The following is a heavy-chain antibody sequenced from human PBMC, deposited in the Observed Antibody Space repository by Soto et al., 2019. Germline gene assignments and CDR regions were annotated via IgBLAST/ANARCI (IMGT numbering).Heavy chain of an antibody. CDR1: GGSISSYY. CDR2: IYYSGST. Sequence: SETLSLTCTVSGGSISSYYWSWIRQPPGKGLEWIGYIYYSGSTNYNPSLKSRVTISVDTSKNQFSLKLSSVTAADTAVYYCASTDSSGITSYFDYWGQGTLDIVSS. J-gene: IGHJ4*02. CDR3: ASTDSSGITSYFDY. D-gene: IGHD3-22*01. V-gene: IGHV4-59*08.